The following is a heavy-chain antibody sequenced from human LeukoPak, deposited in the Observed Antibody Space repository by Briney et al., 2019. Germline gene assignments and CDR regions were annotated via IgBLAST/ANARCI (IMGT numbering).Heavy chain of an antibody. J-gene: IGHJ4*02. Sequence: GTSLRLSCAASGFTFSSYAMSWVRQAPGKGLEWVSGVSGDGGITYYADSVKGRFTISRDNSKNTLYLEMNSLRAEDTAVYYCAKALYDSTGDGYWGQGTLVTISS. D-gene: IGHD7-27*01. V-gene: IGHV3-23*01. CDR1: GFTFSSYA. CDR2: VSGDGGIT. CDR3: AKALYDSTGDGY.